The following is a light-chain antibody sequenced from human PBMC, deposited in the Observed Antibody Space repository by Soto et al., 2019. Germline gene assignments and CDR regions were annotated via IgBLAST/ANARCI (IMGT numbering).Light chain of an antibody. V-gene: IGKV4-1*01. J-gene: IGKJ1*01. CDR2: WAS. CDR1: QSVLYSSNNKNY. CDR3: QQYYRPWT. Sequence: DIVMTQSPDSLAVSLGERATINCKSSQSVLYSSNNKNYLAWYQQKPVQPPKLLIYWASTRESGVPDRFRGSGSGTDFTLTISSLQAEDVAVYYCQQYYRPWTFGQGTKVEIK.